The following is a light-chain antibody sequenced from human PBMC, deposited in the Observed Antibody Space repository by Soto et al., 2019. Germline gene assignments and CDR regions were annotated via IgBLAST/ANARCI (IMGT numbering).Light chain of an antibody. CDR1: SSDIGRNF. CDR2: TDN. J-gene: IGLJ3*02. Sequence: QSVLTQPPSVSGTPGQRVTISCSGSSSDIGRNFVSWYQQVPGTAPKLLIQTDNQRPSGVPDRFSGSKSGTSASLAISGLHSEDEADYYCAAWDDSLSAWVFGGGTKVTVL. CDR3: AAWDDSLSAWV. V-gene: IGLV1-44*01.